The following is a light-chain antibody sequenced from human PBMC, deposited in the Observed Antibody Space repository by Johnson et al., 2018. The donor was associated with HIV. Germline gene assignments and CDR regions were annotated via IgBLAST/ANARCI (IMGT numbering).Light chain of an antibody. CDR2: DNN. CDR3: AAWDDSLSYV. CDR1: TSNIGNND. J-gene: IGLJ1*01. Sequence: QSVLTQPPSVSAAPGQKVTFSCSGSTSNIGNNDVSWYRHLPGTAPKLLIYDNNKRPSGVPDRFSGSKSGTSASLAISGLQSEDEADYYCAAWDDSLSYVFGTGTKVTVL. V-gene: IGLV1-51*01.